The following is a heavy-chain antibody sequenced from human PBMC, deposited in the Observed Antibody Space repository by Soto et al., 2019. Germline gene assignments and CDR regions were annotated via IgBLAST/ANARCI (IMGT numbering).Heavy chain of an antibody. CDR2: ISGSGGNT. J-gene: IGHJ4*02. V-gene: IGHV3-23*01. D-gene: IGHD6-19*01. Sequence: EVQLLESGGGLVQPGGSLRLSCAASGFTFNNYAMSWVRQAPGKGLEWGSVISGSGGNTYYADSVKGRFTISRDNSKNTLYLQNNSLRVEDTAVYYCAKVRWQWLVGALDYWGQGTLVTVSS. CDR1: GFTFNNYA. CDR3: AKVRWQWLVGALDY.